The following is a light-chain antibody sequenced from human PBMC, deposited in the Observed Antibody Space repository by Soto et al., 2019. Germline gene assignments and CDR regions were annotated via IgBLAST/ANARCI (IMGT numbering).Light chain of an antibody. CDR1: QSVRSK. CDR2: DAS. Sequence: EIVMTQSPATLSVSPGERATLSRRASQSVRSKLAWYQQKPGQAPRLLIYDASTRAAGIPARFSGSGSGTEFTLTISSLQSEDFALYYCQQYNSWPPITFDQGTRLEIK. V-gene: IGKV3-15*01. CDR3: QQYNSWPPIT. J-gene: IGKJ5*01.